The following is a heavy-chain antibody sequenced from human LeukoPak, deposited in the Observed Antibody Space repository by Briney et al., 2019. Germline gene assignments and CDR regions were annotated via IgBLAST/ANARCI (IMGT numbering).Heavy chain of an antibody. CDR2: ISSSSSYT. V-gene: IGHV3-11*06. D-gene: IGHD6-19*01. J-gene: IGHJ6*04. CDR1: GFTFSVYY. CDR3: ARAGGGSGWYKRYYGMDV. Sequence: GGSPRLSCAASGFTFSVYYMSWIRQAPGKGLEWVSYISSSSSYTNYADSVKGRFTISRDNAKNSLYLQMNSLRAEDTAVYYCARAGGGSGWYKRYYGMDVWGKGTTVPVSS.